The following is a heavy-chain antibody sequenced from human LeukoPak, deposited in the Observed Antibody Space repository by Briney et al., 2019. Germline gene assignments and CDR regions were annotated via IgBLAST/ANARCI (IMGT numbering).Heavy chain of an antibody. J-gene: IGHJ4*02. Sequence: SGTLSLTCAVSGGSISSSNWWNWVRQPPGKGLEWIGEIYHSGTTNYNPSLKSRVTISVDKSKNQFSLNLSSVTAADTAVYYCARLYGGVLTGFFGFGSWGQGTLVTVSS. V-gene: IGHV4-4*02. D-gene: IGHD3-9*01. CDR2: IYHSGTT. CDR3: ARLYGGVLTGFFGFGS. CDR1: GGSISSSNW.